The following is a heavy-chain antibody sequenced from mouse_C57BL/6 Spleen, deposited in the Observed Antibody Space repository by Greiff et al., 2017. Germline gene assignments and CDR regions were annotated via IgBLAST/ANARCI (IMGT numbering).Heavy chain of an antibody. Sequence: QVQLQQPGAELVKPGASVKMSCKASGYTFTSYWITWVKQRPGQGLEWIGDIYPGSGSTNYNEKFKSKATLTVDTSSSTAYMQRSSLTSEDSAVYYCARWLTTVSRLAYWGQGTLVTVSA. CDR3: ARWLTTVSRLAY. J-gene: IGHJ3*01. D-gene: IGHD1-1*01. CDR2: IYPGSGST. CDR1: GYTFTSYW. V-gene: IGHV1-55*01.